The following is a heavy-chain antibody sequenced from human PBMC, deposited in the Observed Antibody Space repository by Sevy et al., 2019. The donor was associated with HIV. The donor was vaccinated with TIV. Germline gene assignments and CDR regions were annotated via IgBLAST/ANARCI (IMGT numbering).Heavy chain of an antibody. J-gene: IGHJ6*02. CDR1: GFTFSSYS. V-gene: IGHV3-48*01. Sequence: GGSLRLSCAASGFTFSSYSMNRVRQAPGKGLEWVSYISSSGSTIYYADSVKGRFTISRDNAKNSLYLQMNSLRAEDTAVYYCAREHGVLWFRELLQYYYYYGMDVWGQGTTVTVSS. CDR2: ISSSGSTI. D-gene: IGHD3-10*01. CDR3: AREHGVLWFRELLQYYYYYGMDV.